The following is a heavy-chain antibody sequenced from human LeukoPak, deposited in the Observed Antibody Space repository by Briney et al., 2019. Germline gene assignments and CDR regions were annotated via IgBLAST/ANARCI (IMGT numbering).Heavy chain of an antibody. J-gene: IGHJ6*03. CDR3: ATDQSWFGRDMDV. D-gene: IGHD3-10*01. CDR1: GYTFTGYY. CDR2: INPNSGGT. V-gene: IGHV1-2*04. Sequence: ASVKVSCKASGYTFTGYYMHWVRQAPGQGLEWMGWINPNSGGTNYAQKFQGWVTMTRDTSISTAYMELSRLRSDDTAVYYCATDQSWFGRDMDVWGKGTTVTVSS.